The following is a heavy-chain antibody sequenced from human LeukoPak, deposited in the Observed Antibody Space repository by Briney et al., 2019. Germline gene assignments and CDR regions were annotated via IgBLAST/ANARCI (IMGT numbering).Heavy chain of an antibody. CDR3: ARVVVGDYVVGWYFDL. D-gene: IGHD2-15*01. J-gene: IGHJ2*01. CDR2: IYHSGST. Sequence: PSGTLSLTCAVSGGSISSSNWWSRVHQPPGKGLEWIGEIYHSGSTNYNPSLKSRVTISVDKSKNQFSLKLSSVTAADTAVYYCARVVVGDYVVGWYFDLWGRGTLVTVSS. CDR1: GGSISSSNW. V-gene: IGHV4-4*02.